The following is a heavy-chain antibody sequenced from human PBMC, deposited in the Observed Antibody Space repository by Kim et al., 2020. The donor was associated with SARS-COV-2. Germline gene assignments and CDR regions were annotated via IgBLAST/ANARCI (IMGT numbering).Heavy chain of an antibody. D-gene: IGHD6-19*01. CDR3: ARQGGIAVAGTPY. CDR2: IYPGDSDT. CDR1: GYSFTSRW. Sequence: GESLKISCKGSGYSFTSRWIGWVRQMPGKGLEWMGIIYPGDSDTRYSPSFQGQVTISADKSISPAYLQWSSLKASDTAMYYCARQGGIAVAGTPYWGQGTLVTVSS. J-gene: IGHJ4*02. V-gene: IGHV5-51*01.